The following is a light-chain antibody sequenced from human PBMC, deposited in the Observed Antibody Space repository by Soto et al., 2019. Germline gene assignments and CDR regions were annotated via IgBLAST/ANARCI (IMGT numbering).Light chain of an antibody. V-gene: IGKV1-5*03. Sequence: DIQMTQSPSTLYASVGDRVTITCRASQSISSWLAWYQQKPWKAPKLLIYKASSLESGVPSRFSGSGSGTEFPLTISSLQPDDFATYYCQQYTSYSLFTFGPGTKVDIK. J-gene: IGKJ3*01. CDR3: QQYTSYSLFT. CDR2: KAS. CDR1: QSISSW.